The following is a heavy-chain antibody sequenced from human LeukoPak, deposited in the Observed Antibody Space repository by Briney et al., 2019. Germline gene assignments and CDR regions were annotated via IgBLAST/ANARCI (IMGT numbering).Heavy chain of an antibody. Sequence: GGSLRLSCIVSGFTFSTYAMSWVRQAPGKGLEWVSAISGSGGSTYYADSVKGRFTISRDNSKNTLYLQMNSLRAEDTAVYYCAKDRHYYDSSGYYRSLDYWGQGTLVTVSS. CDR1: GFTFSTYA. CDR2: ISGSGGST. D-gene: IGHD3-22*01. CDR3: AKDRHYYDSSGYYRSLDY. J-gene: IGHJ4*02. V-gene: IGHV3-23*01.